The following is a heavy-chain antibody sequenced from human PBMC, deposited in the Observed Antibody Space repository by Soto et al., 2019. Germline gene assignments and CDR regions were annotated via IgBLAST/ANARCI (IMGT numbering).Heavy chain of an antibody. CDR2: ISAYNGNT. CDR3: ATDERLRGFDY. J-gene: IGHJ4*02. Sequence: ASVKFSCQDSVYTFTSYGISWLRQAPGQGLEWMGWISAYNGNTNYSQKLQGRVTMTTDTSTSTAYMELRSLGSDDTAVHYCATDERLRGFDYWRQGTLVTVSS. V-gene: IGHV1-18*04. CDR1: VYTFTSYG.